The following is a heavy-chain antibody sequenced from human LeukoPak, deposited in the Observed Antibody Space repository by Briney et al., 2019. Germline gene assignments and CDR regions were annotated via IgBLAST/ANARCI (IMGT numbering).Heavy chain of an antibody. CDR3: ARGGRSRSLSTRPRYGSGSYSY. CDR1: GGSFSGYY. Sequence: SETLSLTCAVYGGSFSGYYWSWIRQPPGKGLEWIGEINQSGSTNYNPSLKSRVTISVDTSKNQFSLKLSSVTGADTAVYYCARGGRSRSLSTRPRYGSGSYSYWGQGTLVTVSS. J-gene: IGHJ4*02. V-gene: IGHV4-34*01. D-gene: IGHD3-10*01. CDR2: INQSGST.